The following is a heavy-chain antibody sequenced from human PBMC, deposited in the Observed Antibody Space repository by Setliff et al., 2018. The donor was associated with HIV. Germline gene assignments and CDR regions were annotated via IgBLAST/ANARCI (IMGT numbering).Heavy chain of an antibody. J-gene: IGHJ5*02. CDR1: GGSSSGYY. CDR3: ARVAAGTYGKGDWFDP. Sequence: SETLSLTCAVYGGSSSGYYWTWVRQPPGKGLEWIGEIFHSENTNYNPSLKSRVSISVDKSKNQFSLKLTSVTAADTAVYYCARVAAGTYGKGDWFDPWGQGTQVTVSS. D-gene: IGHD3-10*01. V-gene: IGHV4-34*12. CDR2: IFHSENT.